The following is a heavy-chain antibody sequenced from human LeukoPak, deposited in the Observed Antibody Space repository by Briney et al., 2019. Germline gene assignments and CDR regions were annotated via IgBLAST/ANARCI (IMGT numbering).Heavy chain of an antibody. D-gene: IGHD2-15*01. J-gene: IGHJ4*02. CDR2: INHSGST. CDR1: GGSFSGYY. CDR3: AILNIVVVAATGVR. Sequence: PSETLSLTCAVYGGSFSGYYWSWIRQPPGKGLEWIGEINHSGSTNYNPSLKSRVTISVDTSKNQFSLKLSSVTAADTAVYYCAILNIVVVAATGVRWGQGTLVTVSS. V-gene: IGHV4-34*01.